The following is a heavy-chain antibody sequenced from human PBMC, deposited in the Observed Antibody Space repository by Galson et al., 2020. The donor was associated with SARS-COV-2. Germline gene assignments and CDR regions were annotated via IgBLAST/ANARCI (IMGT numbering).Heavy chain of an antibody. Sequence: ASVKVSCKASGDTLSNFAVSWVRQAPGRGLEWMGRIIPIFDERKYSRNFQGRVTMTADKSTSTVYMELDSLKSEDTAVYYCARPATTVATDGFHIWGQGTMVIVSA. CDR2: IIPIFDER. D-gene: IGHD4-17*01. CDR1: GDTLSNFA. V-gene: IGHV1-69*04. J-gene: IGHJ3*02. CDR3: ARPATTVATDGFHI.